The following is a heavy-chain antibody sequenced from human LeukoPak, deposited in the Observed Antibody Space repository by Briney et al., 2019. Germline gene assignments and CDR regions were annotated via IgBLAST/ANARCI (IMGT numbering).Heavy chain of an antibody. J-gene: IGHJ4*02. CDR1: GGSFSGYY. CDR2: INHSGST. CDR3: ARTTRPGYSYGTGMGY. D-gene: IGHD5-18*01. V-gene: IGHV4-34*01. Sequence: KSSETLSLTCAVYGGSFSGYYWSWIRQPPGKGLEWIGEINHSGSTNYNPSLKSRVTISVDTSKNQFSLKLSSVTAADTAVYYCARTTRPGYSYGTGMGYGGKGTLVTVS.